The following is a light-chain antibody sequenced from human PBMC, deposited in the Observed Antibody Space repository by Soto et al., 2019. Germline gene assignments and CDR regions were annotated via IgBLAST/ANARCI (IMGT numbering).Light chain of an antibody. CDR1: SSNIGSNY. CDR3: AAWDDSLSGVV. Sequence: QSVLTQPPSASGTPGQRVTISCSGSSSNIGSNYVYWYQQFPGTVPQLLIYRNSERPSGVPDRFSGSKSGTSASLAISGRRSEDEADYYCAAWDDSLSGVVFGGGTKLTVL. CDR2: RNS. J-gene: IGLJ2*01. V-gene: IGLV1-47*01.